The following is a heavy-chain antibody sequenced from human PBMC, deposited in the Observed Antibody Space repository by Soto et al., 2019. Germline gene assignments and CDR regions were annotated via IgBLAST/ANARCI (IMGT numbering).Heavy chain of an antibody. CDR3: AKCRVVDYGMDV. Sequence: GGSLRLSCAASGFTFSSYAMSWVRQAPGKGLEWVSAISGSGGSTYYADSVKGRFTISRDNSKNTLYLQMNSPRAEDTAVYYCAKCRVVDYGMDVWGQGTTVTVSS. D-gene: IGHD6-6*01. V-gene: IGHV3-23*01. CDR2: ISGSGGST. CDR1: GFTFSSYA. J-gene: IGHJ6*02.